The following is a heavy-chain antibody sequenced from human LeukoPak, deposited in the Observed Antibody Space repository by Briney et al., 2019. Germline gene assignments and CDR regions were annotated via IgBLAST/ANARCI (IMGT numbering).Heavy chain of an antibody. D-gene: IGHD6-13*01. J-gene: IGHJ4*02. V-gene: IGHV3-30*03. CDR1: GITFSSYG. CDR2: ISYDGSNK. CDR3: ARISSSWYRLRY. Sequence: GGSLGLSCAASGITFSSYGMHWVRQAPGKGLEWVAVISYDGSNKYYADSVKGRFTISRDNAKNSLYLQMNSLRAEDTAVYYCARISSSWYRLRYWGQGTLVTVSS.